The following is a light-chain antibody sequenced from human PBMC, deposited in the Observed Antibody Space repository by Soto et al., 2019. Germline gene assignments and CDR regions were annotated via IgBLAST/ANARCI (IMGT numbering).Light chain of an antibody. V-gene: IGKV3-15*01. CDR2: GAS. CDR3: QQYNNWPPGT. Sequence: EIVMMQSPATLSVSPGARAPLSCRASQIIANNLAWYQQKPGQAPRLLIYGASTRATGIPARFSGSGSGTEFTLTISSLQSEDFAVYYCQQYNNWPPGTFGQGTKVDIK. J-gene: IGKJ1*01. CDR1: QIIANN.